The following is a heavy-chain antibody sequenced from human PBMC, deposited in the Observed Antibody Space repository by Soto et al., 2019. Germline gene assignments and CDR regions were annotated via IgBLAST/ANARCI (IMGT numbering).Heavy chain of an antibody. CDR3: ARDNLLIRTPRPGFDY. Sequence: GGSLRLSCAASGFTFSSYSMNWVRQAPGKGLEWVSYISSSSSTIYYADSVKGRFTISRDNAKNSLYLQMNSLRDEDTAVYYFARDNLLIRTPRPGFDYWGQGTLVTVSS. J-gene: IGHJ4*02. CDR2: ISSSSSTI. D-gene: IGHD3-16*01. V-gene: IGHV3-48*02. CDR1: GFTFSSYS.